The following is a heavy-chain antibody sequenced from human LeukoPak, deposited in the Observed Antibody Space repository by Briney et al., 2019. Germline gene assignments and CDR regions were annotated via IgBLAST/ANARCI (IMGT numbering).Heavy chain of an antibody. CDR3: ARDSGYDTGFDY. D-gene: IGHD5-12*01. CDR1: GGTFSSYG. J-gene: IGHJ4*02. CDR2: IVPILGVA. Sequence: PVKVSCKASGGTFSSYGINWVRQAPGQGPEWMGRIVPILGVASFAQKFQGRVTIIADKSTSTAYMELSSLRSEDTAVYYCARDSGYDTGFDYWGQGTLVTVSS. V-gene: IGHV1-69*04.